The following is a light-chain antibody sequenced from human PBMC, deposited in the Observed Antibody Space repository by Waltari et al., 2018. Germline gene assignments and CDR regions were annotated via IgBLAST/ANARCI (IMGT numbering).Light chain of an antibody. V-gene: IGKV3-15*01. J-gene: IGKJ2*01. CDR1: QSVSSK. Sequence: EIVMTQSPATLSVSPGERATLSCRASQSVSSKLAWYQQKPGQAPRPLIYHASPRATGIPARFSGSGSGTEFTLTISSLQSGDFAVYYCQHYNNGGKAFGQGTKLEIK. CDR2: HAS. CDR3: QHYNNGGKA.